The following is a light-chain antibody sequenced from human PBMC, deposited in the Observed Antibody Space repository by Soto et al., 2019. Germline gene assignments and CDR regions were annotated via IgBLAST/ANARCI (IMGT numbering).Light chain of an antibody. V-gene: IGLV2-14*01. CDR1: SSDVGAYKY. CDR2: EVN. Sequence: QSVLTQPASVSGSPGQSIAISCTGTSSDVGAYKYVSWYQQHPGKAPKLMIYEVNNRPSGVSNRFSGSKSDNTASLTISGLQAEDEADYYCSSYTSSTTLVFGTGTKLTVL. CDR3: SSYTSSTTLV. J-gene: IGLJ1*01.